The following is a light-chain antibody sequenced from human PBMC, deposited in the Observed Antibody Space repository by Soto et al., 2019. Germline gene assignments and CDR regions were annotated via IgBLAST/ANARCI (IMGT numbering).Light chain of an antibody. Sequence: DIQMTQSPSSVSASVGDRVTITCRASQAISTWLAWYQQKPGKAPKLLIYAASNLQTAVPSRFSGSGSGTDFTLTISSLQPEDFATYYCQQANSFPRTFGQGTKEEIK. CDR1: QAISTW. J-gene: IGKJ1*01. CDR2: AAS. CDR3: QQANSFPRT. V-gene: IGKV1D-12*01.